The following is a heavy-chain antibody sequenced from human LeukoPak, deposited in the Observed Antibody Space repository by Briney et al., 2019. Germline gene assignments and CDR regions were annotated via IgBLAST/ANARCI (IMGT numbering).Heavy chain of an antibody. V-gene: IGHV3-9*03. CDR3: AGRSNRGYSSGWYYFDY. D-gene: IGHD6-19*01. CDR1: GFTFDDYA. CDR2: ISWNSGSI. Sequence: GRSLRLSCTASGFTFDDYAMHWIRQAPGKGLEWVSGISWNSGSIGYADSVKGRFTISRDNAKNSLYLQMNSLRAEDMALYYCAGRSNRGYSSGWYYFDYWGQGTLVTVSS. J-gene: IGHJ4*02.